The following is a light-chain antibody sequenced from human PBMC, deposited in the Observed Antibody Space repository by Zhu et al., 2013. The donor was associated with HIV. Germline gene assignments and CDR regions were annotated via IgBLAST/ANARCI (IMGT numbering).Light chain of an antibody. Sequence: EIVLTQSPATLSVSSGERATLSCRASQGVGNNLAWYQHKPGQAPRLLIYGSSTRATGVPARFSGSGSGTEFTLTITSLQSEDFAVYYCQQYNNWPPWTFGQGTKVEFK. J-gene: IGKJ1*01. CDR3: QQYNNWPPWT. CDR2: GSS. V-gene: IGKV3-15*01. CDR1: QGVGNN.